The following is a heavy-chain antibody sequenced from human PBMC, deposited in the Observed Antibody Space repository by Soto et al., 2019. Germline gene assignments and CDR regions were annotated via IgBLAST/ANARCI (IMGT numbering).Heavy chain of an antibody. CDR3: AKSNPYDFWSGYPRWDYYYYMDV. CDR2: ISGSGGST. CDR1: GFTFSSYA. J-gene: IGHJ6*03. Sequence: GGSLRLSCAASGFTFSSYAMSWVRQAPGKGLEWVSAISGSGGSTYYADSVKGRFTISRDNSKNTLYLQMNSLRAEDTAVYYCAKSNPYDFWSGYPRWDYYYYMDVWGKGTTVTVSS. D-gene: IGHD3-3*01. V-gene: IGHV3-23*01.